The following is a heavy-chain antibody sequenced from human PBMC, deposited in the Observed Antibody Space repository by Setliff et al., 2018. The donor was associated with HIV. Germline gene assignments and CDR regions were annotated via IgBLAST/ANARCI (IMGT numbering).Heavy chain of an antibody. J-gene: IGHJ4*02. CDR3: AREPTTVTNFDY. V-gene: IGHV3-7*01. Sequence: PGGSLRLSCAASDFTFSRYWMTWVRQAPGKGLEWVANIKQDGSEKYYVDSVKGRFTISRDNAKNSLYLQMNSLRAEDTAVYYCAREPTTVTNFDYWGQGTLVTVSS. CDR1: DFTFSRYW. CDR2: IKQDGSEK. D-gene: IGHD4-17*01.